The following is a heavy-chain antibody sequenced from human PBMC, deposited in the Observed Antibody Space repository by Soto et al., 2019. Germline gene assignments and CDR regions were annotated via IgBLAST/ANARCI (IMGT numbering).Heavy chain of an antibody. CDR2: ISSDGSST. CDR3: AAGLRAY. Sequence: EVQLVESGGDLVQPGGSLRLSCAASGFTFTTYWMHWVRQAPGKGLVWVSRISSDGSSTSYADSVKGRVTISRDNAKNTVYLQMTSLRAEDTAVYYCAAGLRAYWGQGTLVTVSS. CDR1: GFTFTTYW. V-gene: IGHV3-74*01. J-gene: IGHJ4*02.